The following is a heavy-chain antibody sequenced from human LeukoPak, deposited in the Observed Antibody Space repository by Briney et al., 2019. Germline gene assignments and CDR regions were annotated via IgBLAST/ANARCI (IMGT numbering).Heavy chain of an antibody. CDR3: GRDFGFGSA. Sequence: SETLSLTCTVSGGSISSSYWSWIRQPAGKGLEWIGRIFTSGTTEYNPSLKSRVTMSVDTSKNQFSLKLTSVAAADTAVYYCGRDFGFGSAWGQGALVTVSS. CDR1: GGSISSSY. V-gene: IGHV4-4*07. CDR2: IFTSGTT. J-gene: IGHJ5*02. D-gene: IGHD6-19*01.